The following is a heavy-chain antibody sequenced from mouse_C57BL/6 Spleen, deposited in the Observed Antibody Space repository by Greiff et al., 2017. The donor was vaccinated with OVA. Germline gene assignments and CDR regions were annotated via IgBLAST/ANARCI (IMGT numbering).Heavy chain of an antibody. CDR1: GYTFTSYW. CDR3: ARCYSNRHYYAMDY. J-gene: IGHJ4*01. D-gene: IGHD2-5*01. V-gene: IGHV1-69*01. CDR2: IDPSDSYT. Sequence: QVQLQQPGAELVMPGASVKLSCKASGYTFTSYWMHWVKQRPGQGLEWIGEIDPSDSYTNYNQKFKGKSTLTVDKSSSTAYMQLSSLTSEDSAVYDGARCYSNRHYYAMDYWGQGTSVTVSA.